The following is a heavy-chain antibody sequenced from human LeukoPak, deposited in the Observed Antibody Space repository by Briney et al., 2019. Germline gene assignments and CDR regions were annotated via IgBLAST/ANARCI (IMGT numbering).Heavy chain of an antibody. CDR2: IYHSGST. J-gene: IGHJ5*02. V-gene: IGHV4-38-2*02. Sequence: PSETLSLTCTVSGYSISSGYYWGWIRQPPGKGLEWIGSIYHSGSTYYNPSLKSRVTISVDTSKNQFSLKLSSVTAADTAVYYCARDLRFGQQQLVRVGWFDPWGQGTLVTVSS. CDR3: ARDLRFGQQQLVRVGWFDP. CDR1: GYSISSGYY. D-gene: IGHD6-13*01.